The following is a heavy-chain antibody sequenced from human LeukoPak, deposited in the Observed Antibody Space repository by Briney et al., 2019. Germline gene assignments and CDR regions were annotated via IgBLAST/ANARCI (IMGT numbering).Heavy chain of an antibody. J-gene: IGHJ6*02. D-gene: IGHD5-18*01. Sequence: GASVKVSCKASGYTFTGYYMHWVRQAPGQGLEWMGWINPNSGGTNYAQKFQGRATMTRDTSISTAYMELSRLRSDDTAVYYCARMERDTAYGMDVWGQGTTVTVSS. CDR3: ARMERDTAYGMDV. V-gene: IGHV1-2*02. CDR1: GYTFTGYY. CDR2: INPNSGGT.